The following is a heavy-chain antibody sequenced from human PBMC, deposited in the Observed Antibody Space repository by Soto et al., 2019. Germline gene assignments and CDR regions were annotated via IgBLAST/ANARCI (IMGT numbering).Heavy chain of an antibody. CDR1: GGTFSSYA. CDR3: ARDRGPSSGYYPSWFDP. J-gene: IGHJ5*02. D-gene: IGHD3-22*01. CDR2: IIPIFGTA. V-gene: IGHV1-69*12. Sequence: QVQLVQSGAEVKKPGSSVKVSCKASGGTFSSYAITWVRQAPGQGLEWMGGIIPIFGTANYAQKFQGRVTITADESTSTANMELSSLRSEATAVYYCARDRGPSSGYYPSWFDPWGQGTLVTVSS.